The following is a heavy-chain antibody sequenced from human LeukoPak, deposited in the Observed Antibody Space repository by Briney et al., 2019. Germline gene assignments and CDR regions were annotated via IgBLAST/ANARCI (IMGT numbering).Heavy chain of an antibody. CDR3: TRDRGAYNLYDY. CDR1: GFTVSSNY. Sequence: GGSLRLSCAASGFTVSSNYMSWIRQAPGKGLEWVGFIRSKAYGETADYAASVKGRFTISRDDSKAIAYLQMNSLKTEDTAVYHCTRDRGAYNLYDYWGQGTLVTVSS. J-gene: IGHJ4*02. D-gene: IGHD1-1*01. V-gene: IGHV3-49*03. CDR2: IRSKAYGETA.